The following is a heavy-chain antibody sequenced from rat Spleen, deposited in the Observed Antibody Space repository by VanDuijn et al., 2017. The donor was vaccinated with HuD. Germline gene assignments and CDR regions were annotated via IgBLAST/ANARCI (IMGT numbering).Heavy chain of an antibody. CDR2: INSAGST. J-gene: IGHJ2*01. CDR3: ARYYYGYDYFDY. D-gene: IGHD1-7*01. V-gene: IGHV3-3*01. CDR1: GYSITSSYR. Sequence: EVQLQESGPGLVKPSQSLSLTCSVTGYSITSSYRWNWIRKFPGNKLEWMGYINSAGSTNYNPSLKSRISITRDTSKNQFFLQVNSVTTEDTATYYCARYYYGYDYFDYWGQGVMVTVSS.